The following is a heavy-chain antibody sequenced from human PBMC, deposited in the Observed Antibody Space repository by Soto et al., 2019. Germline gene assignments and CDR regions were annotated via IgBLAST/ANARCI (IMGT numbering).Heavy chain of an antibody. CDR3: AHRVLRTVFGLVTTTAIYFDF. D-gene: IGHD3-3*01. CDR1: GFSLTTSGVG. CDR2: LYWDDDK. J-gene: IGHJ4*02. V-gene: IGHV2-5*02. Sequence: QITLNESGPTVVRPTETLTLTCRFSGFSLTTSGVGVGWIRQSPGKAPEWLALLYWDDDKHYSASLKSRLTITKDTSKNQVVLTVSDLDPTDTATYYCAHRVLRTVFGLVTTTAIYFDFWGQGTPVAVSS.